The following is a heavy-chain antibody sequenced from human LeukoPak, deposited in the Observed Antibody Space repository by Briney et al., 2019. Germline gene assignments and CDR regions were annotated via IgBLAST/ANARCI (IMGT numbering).Heavy chain of an antibody. J-gene: IGHJ4*02. V-gene: IGHV4-4*02. D-gene: IGHD4-23*01. CDR2: VYHSGST. CDR1: GGSISSSNW. Sequence: SETLSLTCAVSGGSISSSNWWSWVRQPPGKGLEWIGEVYHSGSTNYNPSLKSRVTMSVDKSKNQFSLNLSSVTAADTAVYYCLYGGNSGDWVYWGQGTLVTVSS. CDR3: LYGGNSGDWVY.